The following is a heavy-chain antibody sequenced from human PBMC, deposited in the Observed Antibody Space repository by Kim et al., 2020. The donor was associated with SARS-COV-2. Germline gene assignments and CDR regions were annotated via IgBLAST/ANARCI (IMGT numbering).Heavy chain of an antibody. J-gene: IGHJ4*02. Sequence: SETLSLTCTVSGDSVSSLDYYWNWIRQSPGQGLEWIGYIYHNGNTNYHPSFQSRVTMSVDTSKNQFSLRLSSVTTADTAIYYCARSPCQYLALDYWGQGALLTVSS. CDR2: IYHNGNT. CDR1: GDSVSSLDYY. CDR3: ARSPCQYLALDY. V-gene: IGHV4-61*08.